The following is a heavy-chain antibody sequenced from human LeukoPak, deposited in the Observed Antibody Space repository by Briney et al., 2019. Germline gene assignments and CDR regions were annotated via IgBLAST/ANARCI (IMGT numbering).Heavy chain of an antibody. CDR3: ARRTGGASFDY. J-gene: IGHJ4*02. Sequence: SETLSLTCAVYGGSFSGYYWSWIRQPPGKGLEWIGEINHSGSTYYNPSLKSRVTISVDTSKNQFSLKLRSVTAADTAVYYCARRTGGASFDYWGQGTLVTVSS. CDR1: GGSFSGYY. D-gene: IGHD1-1*01. CDR2: INHSGST. V-gene: IGHV4-34*01.